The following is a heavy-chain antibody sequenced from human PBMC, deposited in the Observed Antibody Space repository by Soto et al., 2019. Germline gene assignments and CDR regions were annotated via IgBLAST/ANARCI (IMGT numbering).Heavy chain of an antibody. CDR3: ATSIVNAGTHYSES. V-gene: IGHV3-21*01. D-gene: IGHD3-16*02. CDR1: GFTFSTHS. CDR2: ISTSSSYI. Sequence: LRLPCAASGFTFSTHSIHWVRHVPGKGLEWVSSISTSSSYIDDADSVKGRFTIYRDNAKNSLLLQMSSLRADDTAVYYCATSIVNAGTHYSESWGKGDRVIVSS. J-gene: IGHJ4*02.